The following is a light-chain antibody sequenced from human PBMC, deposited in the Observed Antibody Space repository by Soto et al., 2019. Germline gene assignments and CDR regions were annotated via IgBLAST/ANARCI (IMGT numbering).Light chain of an antibody. J-gene: IGKJ4*01. CDR3: QQYSRYSLT. CDR2: DAS. Sequence: DIQMTQSPSTLSASVGDRVTITCRDSQSISSWLAFDQQKPGKAPKRLIYDASRLESGVPSRFSGIGSDTEFTLSIINLAHDGFATSHCQQYSRYSLTFCGGTKVEIK. V-gene: IGKV1-5*01. CDR1: QSISSW.